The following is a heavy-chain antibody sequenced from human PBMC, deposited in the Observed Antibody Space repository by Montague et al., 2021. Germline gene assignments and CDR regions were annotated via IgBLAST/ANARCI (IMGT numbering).Heavy chain of an antibody. CDR1: GFTFSSYA. CDR3: AKVGSGWNWYFDY. D-gene: IGHD6-19*01. CDR2: LIGSGGST. Sequence: SLRLSCAASGFTFSSYAMSWVRQAPGKGLEWVSVLIGSGGSTYYADSVKGRFTISRDNSKNTLYLQMNSLRAEDTAVYYCAKVGSGWNWYFDYWGQGTLVTVSS. J-gene: IGHJ4*02. V-gene: IGHV3-23*01.